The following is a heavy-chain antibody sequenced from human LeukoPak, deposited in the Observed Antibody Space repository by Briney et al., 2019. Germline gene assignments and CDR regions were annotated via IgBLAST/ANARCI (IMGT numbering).Heavy chain of an antibody. CDR2: ISSSGSTI. J-gene: IGHJ6*03. D-gene: IGHD5-18*01. Sequence: GGSLRLSXAASGFTFSDYYMSWIRQAPGKGLEWVSYISSSGSTIYYADSVKGRFTISRDNAKNSLYLQMNSLRAEDTAVYYCARGLGYSYGPPRYYYYYYMDVWGKGTTVTVSS. V-gene: IGHV3-11*04. CDR1: GFTFSDYY. CDR3: ARGLGYSYGPPRYYYYYYMDV.